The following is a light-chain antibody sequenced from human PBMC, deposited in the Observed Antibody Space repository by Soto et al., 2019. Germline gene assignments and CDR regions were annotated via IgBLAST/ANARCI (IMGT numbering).Light chain of an antibody. V-gene: IGLV1-40*01. CDR2: GNI. CDR1: SSNLGADYD. CDR3: QSCYSSLSAYV. J-gene: IGLJ1*01. Sequence: QSVLTQPPSVSGAPGQRVAISCTGGSSNLGADYDVHWYQVVPGRDPKLLIYGNINRPSGVPDRFSGSKSGTSASLAITGLQAEDESDYYCQSCYSSLSAYVFGAGTQLTVL.